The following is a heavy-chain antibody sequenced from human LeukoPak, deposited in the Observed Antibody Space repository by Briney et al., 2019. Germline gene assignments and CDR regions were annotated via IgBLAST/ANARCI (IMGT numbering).Heavy chain of an antibody. V-gene: IGHV4-4*02. CDR3: AREGNGFDI. Sequence: KPSGTLSLTCAVSGGSISSSNWWSWVRQPPGKGLEWIGYIYYSGTTYYNPSLKSRLTISIDTSRTQFSLKLSSVTAADTAVYYCAREGNGFDIWGQGTVVTVSS. CDR2: IYYSGTT. J-gene: IGHJ3*02. CDR1: GGSISSSNW.